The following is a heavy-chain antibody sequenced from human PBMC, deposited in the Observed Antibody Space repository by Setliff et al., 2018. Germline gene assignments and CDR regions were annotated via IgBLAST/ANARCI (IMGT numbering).Heavy chain of an antibody. CDR3: ARDASASDGRNAFDI. V-gene: IGHV4-39*07. CDR2: IYFGGNT. CDR1: GGSISDNGYF. D-gene: IGHD1-26*01. Sequence: SETLSLTCTVPGGSISDNGYFWGWVRQPPGKGLEWIGNIYFGGNTYFNPSFKSRVTMSIDTSNSQFSLKLSSVTAADTAIYHCARDASASDGRNAFDIWGQGTMVTVSS. J-gene: IGHJ3*02.